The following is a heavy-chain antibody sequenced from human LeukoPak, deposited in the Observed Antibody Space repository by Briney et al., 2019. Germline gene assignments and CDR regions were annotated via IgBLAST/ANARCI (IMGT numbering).Heavy chain of an antibody. CDR1: GFTFSSYS. CDR2: ISSSSSTI. V-gene: IGHV3-48*02. CDR3: ARDLSTGYYYYGMDV. D-gene: IGHD1-14*01. Sequence: GGSLRLSCAASGFTFSSYSMNWVRQAPGKGLEWVSYISSSSSTIYYADSVKGRFTISRDNAKNSLYLQMNSLRDEDTAVYYCARDLSTGYYYYGMDVRGQGTTVTVSS. J-gene: IGHJ6*02.